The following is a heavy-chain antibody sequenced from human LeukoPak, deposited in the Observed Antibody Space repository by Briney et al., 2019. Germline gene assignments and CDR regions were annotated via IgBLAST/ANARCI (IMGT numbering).Heavy chain of an antibody. CDR2: MNPNSGNT. V-gene: IGHV1-8*01. CDR3: ARAIIDAFDI. J-gene: IGHJ3*02. Sequence: ASVKVSCKASGYTFTSYDINWVRQATGQGLEWMGWMNPNSGNTGYAQKVQGRITMTRNTSISTAYMELSSLRSEDTAVYYCARAIIDAFDIWGQGTMVTVSS. D-gene: IGHD2-21*01. CDR1: GYTFTSYD.